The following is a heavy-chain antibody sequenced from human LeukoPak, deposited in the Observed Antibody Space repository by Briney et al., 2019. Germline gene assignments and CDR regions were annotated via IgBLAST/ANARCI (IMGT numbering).Heavy chain of an antibody. J-gene: IGHJ6*02. CDR3: ARVRGNIVVVPAAIPYYYYGMDV. CDR1: GGSFSGYY. Sequence: SETLSLTCAVYGGSFSGYYWSWIRQPPGKGLEWIGEINHSGSTNYNPSLKSRVTISVDTSKNQFSLKLSSVTAADTAVYYCARVRGNIVVVPAAIPYYYYGMDVWGQGTTVTVSS. V-gene: IGHV4-34*01. CDR2: INHSGST. D-gene: IGHD2-2*02.